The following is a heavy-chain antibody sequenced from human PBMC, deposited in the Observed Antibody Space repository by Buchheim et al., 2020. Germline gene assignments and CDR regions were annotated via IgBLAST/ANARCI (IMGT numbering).Heavy chain of an antibody. V-gene: IGHV3-33*01. Sequence: QVQLVESGGGVVQPGRSLRLSCAASGFTLSTYGMHWVRQAPGKGLEWVAVIWADGTTKDYAVSVKGRFTVSRDIATQTLYLEMNSLSAEDTAVYYCARDSGGAPFDYWGQGTL. CDR3: ARDSGGAPFDY. J-gene: IGHJ4*02. CDR2: IWADGTTK. CDR1: GFTLSTYG. D-gene: IGHD3-10*01.